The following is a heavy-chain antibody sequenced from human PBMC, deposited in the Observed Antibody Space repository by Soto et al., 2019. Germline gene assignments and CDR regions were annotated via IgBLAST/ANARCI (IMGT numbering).Heavy chain of an antibody. Sequence: QVQLVESGGGVVQPGGSLRLSCTTSGFTFNTYGMYWVRQAPGKGLEGVAIIWYDGSNKYYGDSVKGRFTISRDNSKNTLDVQMNNLRAEDTALYYRARSDCTGAYCYLWPFKYGVDVWGPGTTVTVSS. D-gene: IGHD2-15*01. V-gene: IGHV3-33*08. CDR1: GFTFNTYG. CDR2: IWYDGSNK. J-gene: IGHJ6*02. CDR3: ARSDCTGAYCYLWPFKYGVDV.